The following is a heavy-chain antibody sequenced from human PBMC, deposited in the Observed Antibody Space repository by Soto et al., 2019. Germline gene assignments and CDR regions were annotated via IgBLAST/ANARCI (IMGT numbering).Heavy chain of an antibody. Sequence: QMQLVQSGPEVKKPGTSVKVSCKASGFTFTSSAVQWVRQARGQRLEWIGWIVVGSGNTNYAQKFQERVTIPRDMSTSTAYMELSSLRPEDTAVYYCAAALGGEWYFDYWGQGTLVTVSS. D-gene: IGHD3-16*01. CDR2: IVVGSGNT. J-gene: IGHJ4*02. CDR1: GFTFTSSA. V-gene: IGHV1-58*01. CDR3: AAALGGEWYFDY.